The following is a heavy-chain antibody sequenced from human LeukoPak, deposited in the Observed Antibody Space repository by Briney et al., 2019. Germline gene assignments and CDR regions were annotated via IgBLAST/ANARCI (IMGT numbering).Heavy chain of an antibody. J-gene: IGHJ4*02. Sequence: GGSLRLPCAASGFTFSSYSMNWVRQAPGKGLEWVSSISSSSSYIYYADSVKGRFTISRDNAKNSLYLQMNSLRAEDTAVYYCARDLGYCSSTSCGGDYWGQGTLVTVSS. V-gene: IGHV3-21*01. CDR1: GFTFSSYS. CDR3: ARDLGYCSSTSCGGDY. CDR2: ISSSSSYI. D-gene: IGHD2-2*01.